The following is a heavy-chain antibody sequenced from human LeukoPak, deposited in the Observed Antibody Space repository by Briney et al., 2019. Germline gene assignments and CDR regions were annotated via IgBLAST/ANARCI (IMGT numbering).Heavy chain of an antibody. J-gene: IGHJ5*02. CDR3: TSADYYGSGSYYS. Sequence: PGGSLRLSCAASGFTFGDYAMSWVRQAPGKGLEWVGFIRSKAYGGTTEYAASVKGRFTISRDDSKSIAYLQMNSLKTEDTAVYYCTSADYYGSGSYYSWGQGTLVTVSS. D-gene: IGHD3-10*01. CDR1: GFTFGDYA. V-gene: IGHV3-49*04. CDR2: IRSKAYGGTT.